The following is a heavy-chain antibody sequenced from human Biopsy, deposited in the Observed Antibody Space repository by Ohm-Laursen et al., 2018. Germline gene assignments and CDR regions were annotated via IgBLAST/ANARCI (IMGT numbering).Heavy chain of an antibody. CDR2: IYSSGGS. CDR1: GGSTNDYF. CDR3: ARTPGKAVAGRFLDL. J-gene: IGHJ2*01. D-gene: IGHD6-19*01. Sequence: PSQTLFLTCSVSGGSTNDYFWSWIRQPAGETLEWIGRIYSSGGSSYNPSLKSRISMSMDTSNNQFSLTLTSVTAADTAVYYCARTPGKAVAGRFLDLWGRGTLVTVSS. V-gene: IGHV4-4*07.